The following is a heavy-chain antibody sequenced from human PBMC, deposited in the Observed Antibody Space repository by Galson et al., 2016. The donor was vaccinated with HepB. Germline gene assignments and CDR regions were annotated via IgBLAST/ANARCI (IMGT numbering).Heavy chain of an antibody. CDR1: GFNFSAIW. CDR3: AKESWGNWNDGDYYYDLDV. CDR2: ISGSVGRT. V-gene: IGHV3-23*01. D-gene: IGHD1-1*01. Sequence: SLRLSCAASGFNFSAIWMSWVRQAPGKGLEWVSGVSGTGVRTHYADSVSAISGSVGRTKYADSVKGRFTISRDNSKNTLYLLMHSLRAEDTAIYYCAKESWGNWNDGDYYYDLDVWGQGTTVTVSS. J-gene: IGHJ6*02.